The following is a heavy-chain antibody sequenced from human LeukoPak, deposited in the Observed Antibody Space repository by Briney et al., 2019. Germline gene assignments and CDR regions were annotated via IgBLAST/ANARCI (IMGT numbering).Heavy chain of an antibody. Sequence: ASVKVSCKASGYTFTGYYMHWVRQAPGQGLEWMGWINPNSGGTNYAQKFQGRVTMTRDTSISTAYMELSRLRSDDTAVYYCARAAPGDCSSTSCYHTLLGAFDIWGQGTMVTVSS. D-gene: IGHD2-2*01. V-gene: IGHV1-2*02. J-gene: IGHJ3*02. CDR2: INPNSGGT. CDR1: GYTFTGYY. CDR3: ARAAPGDCSSTSCYHTLLGAFDI.